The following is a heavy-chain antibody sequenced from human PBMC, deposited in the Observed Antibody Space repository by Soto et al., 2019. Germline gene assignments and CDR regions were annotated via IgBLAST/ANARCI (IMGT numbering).Heavy chain of an antibody. CDR3: AKAVFSSGWSPSYFDY. CDR2: MSGTGGST. CDR1: GFTFSSYA. Sequence: EVQLLESGGGLVQPGRSLRLSCAASGFTFSSYAMNWFRQAPGKGLEWVSAMSGTGGSTYYADSVKGRFTISRDNSKNTLSLQMNSLRVEDTAVFYCAKAVFSSGWSPSYFDYWGQGTLVTVSS. V-gene: IGHV3-23*01. J-gene: IGHJ4*02. D-gene: IGHD6-19*01.